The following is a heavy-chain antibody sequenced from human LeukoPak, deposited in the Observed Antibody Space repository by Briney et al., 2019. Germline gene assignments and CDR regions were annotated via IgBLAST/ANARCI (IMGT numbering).Heavy chain of an antibody. D-gene: IGHD2-21*01. V-gene: IGHV4-34*01. CDR1: GGSFSGYY. Sequence: SETLSLTCAVYGGSFSGYYWSWIRQPPGKGLEWIGEINHSGSTNYNPSLKSRVTISVDTSKNQFSLKLSSVTAADTAVYYCARNLWFPYYYYGMDVWGQGTTVTVSS. CDR3: ARNLWFPYYYYGMDV. CDR2: INHSGST. J-gene: IGHJ6*02.